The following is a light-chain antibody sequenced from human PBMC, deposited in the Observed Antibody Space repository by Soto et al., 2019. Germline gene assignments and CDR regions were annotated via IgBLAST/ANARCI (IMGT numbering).Light chain of an antibody. V-gene: IGKV1-27*01. CDR3: QNYNSAPLT. CDR2: ATS. CDR1: QDISNS. Sequence: DIQMTQSTSCLSASVGDRVTITCRASQDISNSLAWYQQKPGKVPKVLIYATSILQSGVPARFSGSGSGTDFTLTISSLQPEDVATYYCQNYNSAPLTFGGGTKVEI. J-gene: IGKJ4*01.